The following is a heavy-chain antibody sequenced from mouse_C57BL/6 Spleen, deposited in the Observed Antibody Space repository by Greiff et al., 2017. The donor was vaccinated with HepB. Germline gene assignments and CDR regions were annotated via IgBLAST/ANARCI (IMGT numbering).Heavy chain of an antibody. CDR1: GYSFTSYY. V-gene: IGHV1-66*01. CDR2: IYPGSGNT. D-gene: IGHD1-1*01. Sequence: VQLQQSGPELVKPGASVKISCKASGYSFTSYYIHWVKQRPGQGLEWIGWIYPGSGNTKYNEKFKGKATLTADTSSSTAYMQLSSLTSEDSAVYYCARDYYGSSYPPYYAMDYWGQGTSVTVSS. J-gene: IGHJ4*01. CDR3: ARDYYGSSYPPYYAMDY.